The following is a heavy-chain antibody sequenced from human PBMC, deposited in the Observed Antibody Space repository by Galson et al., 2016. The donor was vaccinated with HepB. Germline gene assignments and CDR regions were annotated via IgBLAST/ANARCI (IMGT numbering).Heavy chain of an antibody. CDR3: VRDRLKSTY. Sequence: SLRLSCAASGFTFSANWMSWVRQAPGKGLEWVANIKEDGSEKYYVDSVKGRFTMSRDNARNSVNLQVNSLRAEDTAVYYCVRDRLKSTYWGQGTLVTVSS. V-gene: IGHV3-7*03. J-gene: IGHJ4*02. CDR1: GFTFSANW. CDR2: IKEDGSEK. D-gene: IGHD2/OR15-2a*01.